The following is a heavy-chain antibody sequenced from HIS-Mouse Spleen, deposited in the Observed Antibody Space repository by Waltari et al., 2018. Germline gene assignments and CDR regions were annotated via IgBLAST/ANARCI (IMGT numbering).Heavy chain of an antibody. J-gene: IGHJ4*02. CDR3: YSSSSFDY. D-gene: IGHD6-6*01. Sequence: QVQLQQWGAGLLKPSETLSLTFAVYGGSFRGYYWSWIRQPPGKGLEWIGEINHSGSTNYNPSLKSRVTISVDTSKNQFSLKLSSVTAADTCARAGYSSSSFDYWGQGTLVTVSS. CDR1: GGSFRGYY. CDR2: INHSGST. V-gene: IGHV4-34*01.